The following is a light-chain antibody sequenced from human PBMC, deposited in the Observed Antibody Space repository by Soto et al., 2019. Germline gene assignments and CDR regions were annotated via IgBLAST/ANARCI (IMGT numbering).Light chain of an antibody. V-gene: IGKV3-15*01. Sequence: EIVMTQSPVTLSVSPGARATLSGRTSQNIESNLAWYQQKPGQSPRLLVYGASTRATGIPARFSGSGSETEFTLTISSLQSEDFAVYYCQQYNNWPPLTFGGGTKVDIK. CDR2: GAS. CDR1: QNIESN. J-gene: IGKJ4*01. CDR3: QQYNNWPPLT.